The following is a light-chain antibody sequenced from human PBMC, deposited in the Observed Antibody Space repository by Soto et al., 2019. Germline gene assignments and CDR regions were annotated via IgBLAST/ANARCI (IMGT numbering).Light chain of an antibody. CDR2: AAS. Sequence: ILMTQSPSSVSASVGDRVTITCRASQYISSWLAWYQQKPGKAPQLLIYAASSLQSGVPSRFSGSGSGTDFTLTISSLQPEDFATYYCLQSNSFPHPFGQGTKLEIK. J-gene: IGKJ2*01. CDR3: LQSNSFPHP. V-gene: IGKV1-12*01. CDR1: QYISSW.